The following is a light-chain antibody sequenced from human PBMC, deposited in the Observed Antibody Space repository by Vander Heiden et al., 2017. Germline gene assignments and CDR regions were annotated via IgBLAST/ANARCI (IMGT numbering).Light chain of an antibody. CDR3: QQRSNWPPT. J-gene: IGKJ4*01. V-gene: IGKV3-11*01. CDR1: QSVSSY. CDR2: DAS. Sequence: EIVLTQSPATLSLSPGERATLSCRPSQSVSSYLACYQQKPGQAPRLLIYDASNRATGIPARFSGSGSGTDFTLTISSLEPEDFAVYYCQQRSNWPPTFGGGTKVEIK.